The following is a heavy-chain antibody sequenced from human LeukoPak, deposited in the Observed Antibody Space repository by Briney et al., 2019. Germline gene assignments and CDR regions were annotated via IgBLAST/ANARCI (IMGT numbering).Heavy chain of an antibody. CDR1: GYIFTDYY. Sequence: ASVKVSCKASGYIFTDYYIHWVRQAPGQGLEWMGWLNPDSGGTSYAQKFQGRVTMTRDTSISTAYMELSRLTSDDTAVYYCARGVYYDSGSYLNWFDPWGQGTLVTVSS. J-gene: IGHJ5*02. V-gene: IGHV1-2*02. CDR2: LNPDSGGT. D-gene: IGHD3-10*01. CDR3: ARGVYYDSGSYLNWFDP.